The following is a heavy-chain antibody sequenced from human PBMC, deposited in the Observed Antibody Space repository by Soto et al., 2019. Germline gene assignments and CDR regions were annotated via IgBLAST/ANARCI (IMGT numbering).Heavy chain of an antibody. V-gene: IGHV3-23*01. Sequence: GGSLRLSCLASGFTFSDYAMSWVRQAPGKGLEWVSTISVSGTSIYYVDSVRGRFTISRDNSKSTLFLQMNSLRAEDTAFYYCAKDRGLYHLPVPLLDYWGQGTLVTVSS. CDR2: ISVSGTSI. J-gene: IGHJ4*02. CDR3: AKDRGLYHLPVPLLDY. CDR1: GFTFSDYA. D-gene: IGHD2-2*01.